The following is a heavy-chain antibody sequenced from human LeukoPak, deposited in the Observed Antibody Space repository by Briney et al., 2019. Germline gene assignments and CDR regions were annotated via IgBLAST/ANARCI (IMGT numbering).Heavy chain of an antibody. CDR1: RYTFTRYY. J-gene: IGHJ4*02. CDR3: ARGRGRKLLWFGELLGVLDY. V-gene: IGHV1-2*02. Sequence: ASVKVSCKASRYTFTRYYMHWVRQAPGQGLEWMGWINPNSGGTNYAQKFQGRVTMTRDTSISTAYMELSRLRSDDTGVYYCARGRGRKLLWFGELLGVLDYWGQGTLVTVSS. D-gene: IGHD3-10*01. CDR2: INPNSGGT.